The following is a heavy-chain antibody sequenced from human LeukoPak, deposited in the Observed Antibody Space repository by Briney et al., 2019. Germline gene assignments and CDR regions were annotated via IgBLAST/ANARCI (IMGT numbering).Heavy chain of an antibody. Sequence: GGSLRLSCAASGFTFSSYAMSWVRQAPGKGLEWVSSISGSSSYIYYADSVKGRFTISRDNAKNSLYLQMNSLRAEDTAVYYCARLSDSQAAGSHYFDYWGQGTLVTVSS. CDR1: GFTFSSYA. J-gene: IGHJ4*02. V-gene: IGHV3-21*01. CDR2: ISGSSSYI. D-gene: IGHD6-13*01. CDR3: ARLSDSQAAGSHYFDY.